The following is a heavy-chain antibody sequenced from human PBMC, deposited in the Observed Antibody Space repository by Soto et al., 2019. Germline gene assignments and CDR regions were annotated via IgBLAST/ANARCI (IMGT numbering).Heavy chain of an antibody. J-gene: IGHJ4*02. CDR1: GLSFSSYA. CDR3: AKDAKILDWLPTSYYFDF. D-gene: IGHD3-9*01. Sequence: EVQVLESGGGLAQPGRSLRLSCAVSGLSFSSYAMTWVRQSPGKGLELVSSISRSGNSTYSADSVRGRFTISRENSKNTLYLQMNRLRAEDTAVYYCAKDAKILDWLPTSYYFDFWGQGTLVTVSS. CDR2: ISRSGNST. V-gene: IGHV3-23*01.